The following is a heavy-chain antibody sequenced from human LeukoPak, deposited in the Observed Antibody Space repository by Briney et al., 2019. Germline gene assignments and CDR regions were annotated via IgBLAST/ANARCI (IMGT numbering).Heavy chain of an antibody. CDR3: ARGPYYDNKASDY. J-gene: IGHJ4*02. D-gene: IGHD3-22*01. CDR2: INSDGSST. V-gene: IGHV3-74*01. Sequence: GGSLRLSCAASGFTFSSYGMHWVRQAPGKGLVWVSRINSDGSSTTYADSVKGRFTISRDNAKNTLYLQMNSLRAEDTAVYYCARGPYYDNKASDYWGQGTLVTVSS. CDR1: GFTFSSYG.